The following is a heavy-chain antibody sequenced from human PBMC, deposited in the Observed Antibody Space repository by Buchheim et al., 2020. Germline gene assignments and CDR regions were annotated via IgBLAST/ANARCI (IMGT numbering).Heavy chain of an antibody. D-gene: IGHD3-3*01. CDR3: AREPQYYDFWSGYYTRGHGMDV. V-gene: IGHV4-31*03. J-gene: IGHJ6*02. CDR1: GGSISSGGYY. Sequence: QVQLQESGPGLVKPSQTLSLTCTVSGGSISSGGYYWSWIRQHPGKGLEWIGYIYYSGSTYYNPSLKSRVTISVDTSKNQLSLKLSSVTAADTAVYYCAREPQYYDFWSGYYTRGHGMDVWGQGTT. CDR2: IYYSGST.